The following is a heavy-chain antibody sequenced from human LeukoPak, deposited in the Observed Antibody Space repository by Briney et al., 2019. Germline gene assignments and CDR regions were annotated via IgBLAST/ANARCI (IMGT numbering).Heavy chain of an antibody. D-gene: IGHD3-10*01. V-gene: IGHV3-48*01. CDR2: ISSSSSTI. CDR3: ARDTYYYGSGSFRFYYYMDV. CDR1: GFTFSSYS. Sequence: GGSLRLSCAASGFTFSSYSMNWVRQAPGKGLEWVSYISSSSSTIYYADSVKGRFTISRDNAKNSLYLQMNSLRAEDAAVYYCARDTYYYGSGSFRFYYYMDVWGKGTTVTVSS. J-gene: IGHJ6*03.